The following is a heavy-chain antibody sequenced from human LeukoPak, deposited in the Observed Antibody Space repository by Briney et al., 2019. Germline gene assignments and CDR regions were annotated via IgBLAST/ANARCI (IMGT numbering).Heavy chain of an antibody. V-gene: IGHV3-30*01. J-gene: IGHJ4*02. D-gene: IGHD1-7*01. CDR3: ARARNYVSFEDY. CDR2: ISYDGSNK. Sequence: GGSLRLSCAASGFTFSSYAMHWVRQAPGKGLEWVAVISYDGSNKYYADSVMGRFTISRDNSKNTLYLQMNSLRAEDTAVYYCARARNYVSFEDYWGQGTLVTVSS. CDR1: GFTFSSYA.